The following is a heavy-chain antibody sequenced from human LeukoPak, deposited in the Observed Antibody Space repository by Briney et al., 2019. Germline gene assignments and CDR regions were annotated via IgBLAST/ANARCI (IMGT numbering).Heavy chain of an antibody. J-gene: IGHJ6*03. CDR2: IRGSGGST. CDR1: GFTFSSYA. V-gene: IGHV3-23*01. CDR3: ANFHYGDSLHYYYYYMDV. Sequence: PGGSLRLSCAASGFTFSSYAMSWVRQAPGKGLEWVSAIRGSGGSTYYADSVKGRFTISRDNSKNTLYLQMNSLRAEDTAVYYCANFHYGDSLHYYYYYMDVWGKGTTVTVSS. D-gene: IGHD4-17*01.